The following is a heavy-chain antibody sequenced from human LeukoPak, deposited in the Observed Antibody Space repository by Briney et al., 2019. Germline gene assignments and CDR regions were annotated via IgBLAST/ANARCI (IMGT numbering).Heavy chain of an antibody. Sequence: GGSLRLSCAASGFTFSSYSMNWARQAPGKGLEWVSSISGNSRYIYYADSVKGRFTISRDNARNSLYLQMNSLRPEDTAVYYCARNYIVVAPAAPDYWGQGTLVTVSS. J-gene: IGHJ4*02. CDR2: ISGNSRYI. V-gene: IGHV3-21*01. CDR3: ARNYIVVAPAAPDY. D-gene: IGHD2-2*01. CDR1: GFTFSSYS.